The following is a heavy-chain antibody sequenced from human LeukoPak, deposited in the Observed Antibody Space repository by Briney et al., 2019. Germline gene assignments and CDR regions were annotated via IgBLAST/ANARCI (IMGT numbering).Heavy chain of an antibody. CDR3: ARGVRIAVAAPHLNY. V-gene: IGHV4-34*01. CDR2: IDHSGST. J-gene: IGHJ4*02. D-gene: IGHD6-19*01. Sequence: PSETLSLTCAVYGGSFSGYHWNWLRQPPGKGLEWLGEIDHSGSTNYNPSLKSRVTISVDTSKNQFSLNLSSVTAADTAVYFCARGVRIAVAAPHLNYWGQGTLVTVSS. CDR1: GGSFSGYH.